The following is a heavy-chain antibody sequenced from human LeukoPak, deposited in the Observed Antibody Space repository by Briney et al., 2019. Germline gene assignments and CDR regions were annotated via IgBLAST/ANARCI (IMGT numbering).Heavy chain of an antibody. D-gene: IGHD2-15*01. CDR3: ARGVWGCSGGSCYGAAFDI. CDR2: IDYSGST. V-gene: IGHV4-59*01. J-gene: IGHJ3*02. Sequence: PAETLSLTCTVSGGSISSYYWSWIRQPPGKGLEWIGYIDYSGSTNYNPSLKNRVTISVDTSKNQFSLKLSSVTAADTAGYYCARGVWGCSGGSCYGAAFDIWGQGTMVTVSS. CDR1: GGSISSYY.